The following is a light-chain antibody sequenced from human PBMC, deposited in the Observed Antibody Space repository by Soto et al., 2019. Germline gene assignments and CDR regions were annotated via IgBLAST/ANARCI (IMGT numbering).Light chain of an antibody. CDR3: QQYNTWPIT. Sequence: IVMTQSPATLSVSPGERVTLSCRVSQSVDSNFAWYQQRPGQAPRLLIYGESTRATDVPDRFSASGSGTDLTLTISRLQSEDFVVYYCQQYNTWPITFGQGTRLEIK. CDR2: GES. V-gene: IGKV3-15*01. J-gene: IGKJ5*01. CDR1: QSVDSN.